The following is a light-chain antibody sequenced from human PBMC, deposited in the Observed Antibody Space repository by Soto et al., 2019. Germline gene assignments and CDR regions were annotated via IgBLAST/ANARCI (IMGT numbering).Light chain of an antibody. J-gene: IGLJ2*01. Sequence: QSVLTQPASVSGSPGQSITISCSGTNSDIGAYDYVSWYQQHPGKPPKLIIYNVNNRPSGVSFRFSGSKSANTASLTISGLQTEDEADYYCLSHTAGRTFVFGGGTKVTVL. CDR3: LSHTAGRTFV. CDR1: NSDIGAYDY. V-gene: IGLV2-14*03. CDR2: NVN.